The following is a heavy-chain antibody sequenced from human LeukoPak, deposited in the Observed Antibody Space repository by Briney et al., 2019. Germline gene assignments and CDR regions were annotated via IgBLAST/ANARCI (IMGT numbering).Heavy chain of an antibody. V-gene: IGHV4-59*08. CDR2: IYYSGST. D-gene: IGHD2-15*01. Sequence: PSETLSLTCTVSGGSISSYYWSWIRQPPGKGLEWIGYIYYSGSTNYNPSLKSRVVISVDSSKNQFSLRLTSVTAADTAVYYCARLTEGGTRGVDPWGQGTLVTVSS. CDR3: ARLTEGGTRGVDP. J-gene: IGHJ5*02. CDR1: GGSISSYY.